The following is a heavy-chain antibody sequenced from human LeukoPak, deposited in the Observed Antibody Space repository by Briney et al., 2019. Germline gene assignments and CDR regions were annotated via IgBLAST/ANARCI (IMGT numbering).Heavy chain of an antibody. D-gene: IGHD3-22*01. V-gene: IGHV3-11*04. CDR2: ISPRSNTI. CDR3: VRRIYYDNSGYRY. J-gene: IGHJ4*02. Sequence: GESLKISCAASGFTFSDYYMSWIRQAPGKGLEWISYISPRSNTIYYADSVKGRFTISRDNAKNSLYLQMNSLRAEDTAVYYCVRRIYYDNSGYRYWGQGTLVTVSS. CDR1: GFTFSDYY.